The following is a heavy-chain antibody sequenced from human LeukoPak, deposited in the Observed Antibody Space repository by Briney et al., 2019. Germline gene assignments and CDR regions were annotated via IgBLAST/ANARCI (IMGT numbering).Heavy chain of an antibody. CDR2: INPNSDET. V-gene: IGHV1-2*02. Sequence: ASVKVSCKASRYTFTAYYLHWVRQAPGQGLEWMGWINPNSDETKYAQKFQGRVTMTTDTSISTAYMEVSRLRSDDTAVYYCARVRIGQQLDKYYYYAMDVWGQGTTVTVSS. CDR1: RYTFTAYY. D-gene: IGHD6-13*01. J-gene: IGHJ6*02. CDR3: ARVRIGQQLDKYYYYAMDV.